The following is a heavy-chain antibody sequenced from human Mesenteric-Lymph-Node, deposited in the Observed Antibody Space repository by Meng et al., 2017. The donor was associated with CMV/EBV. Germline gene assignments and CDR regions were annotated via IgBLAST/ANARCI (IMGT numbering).Heavy chain of an antibody. Sequence: GGVVSGDNYYWYWIRHPPGAGLECVGYSSYIGGTTYNPTLKNRVPVSLYPATSQFSLNLSSVSAADAAVYYCARAGIPHTSEYFDHWGRGTLVTVSS. D-gene: IGHD2-2*02. J-gene: IGHJ2*01. CDR3: ARAGIPHTSEYFDH. V-gene: IGHV4-61*01. CDR1: GGVVSGDNYY. CDR2: SSYIGGT.